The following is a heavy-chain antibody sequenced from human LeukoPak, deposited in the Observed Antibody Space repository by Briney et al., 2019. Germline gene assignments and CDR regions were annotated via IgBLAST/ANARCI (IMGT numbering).Heavy chain of an antibody. V-gene: IGHV3-23*01. J-gene: IGHJ3*02. CDR2: ISGSGGST. CDR3: AKLNGIYGSGRPWAFDI. CDR1: GFIFSSYG. D-gene: IGHD3-10*01. Sequence: GGSLRLSCAASGFIFSSYGMSWVRQAPGKGLEWVSAISGSGGSTFYADSVKGRFTISRDNSKNTLYLQMNSLRAEDTAVYYCAKLNGIYGSGRPWAFDIWGRGTMVTVSS.